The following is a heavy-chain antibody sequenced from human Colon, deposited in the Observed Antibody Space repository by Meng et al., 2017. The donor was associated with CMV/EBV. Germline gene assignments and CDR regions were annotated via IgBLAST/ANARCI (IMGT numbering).Heavy chain of an antibody. CDR1: GFTFSSYS. D-gene: IGHD1-1*01. Sequence: GESLKISCAASGFTFSSYSMNWVRQAPGKGLEWVSYISSSSSTIYYADSVKGRFTISRDNAKNSLYLQMNSPRAEDTAVYYCAKRGGMDVWGQGTTVTVSS. V-gene: IGHV3-48*04. J-gene: IGHJ6*02. CDR2: ISSSSSTI. CDR3: AKRGGMDV.